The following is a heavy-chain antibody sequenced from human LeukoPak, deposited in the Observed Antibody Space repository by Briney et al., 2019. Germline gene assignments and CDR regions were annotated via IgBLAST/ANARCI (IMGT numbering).Heavy chain of an antibody. V-gene: IGHV4-4*07. CDR1: GGSISSYY. D-gene: IGHD3-3*01. CDR2: IYTSGST. J-gene: IGHJ4*02. Sequence: SETLSLTCTVSGGSISSYYWSWIRQPAGKGLEWIGRIYTSGSTNYNPSLKSRVTTSVDTSKNQFSLKLSSVTAADTAVYYCARQDYITIFGVVTDYWGQGTLVTVSS. CDR3: ARQDYITIFGVVTDY.